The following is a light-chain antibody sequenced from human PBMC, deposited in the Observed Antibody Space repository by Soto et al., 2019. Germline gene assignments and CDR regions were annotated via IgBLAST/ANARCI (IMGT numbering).Light chain of an antibody. J-gene: IGKJ1*01. CDR2: GAF. V-gene: IGKV3-20*01. Sequence: EIVLTQSPGTLSLSPGERATLSCRASQSVRTNYLAWYQQKPGQAPWLLIWGAFNRAGGVPDRFSGSGSGTDFTLTISRLEPEDSAVYYCQQYGSSPRTFGQGTKVDIK. CDR3: QQYGSSPRT. CDR1: QSVRTNY.